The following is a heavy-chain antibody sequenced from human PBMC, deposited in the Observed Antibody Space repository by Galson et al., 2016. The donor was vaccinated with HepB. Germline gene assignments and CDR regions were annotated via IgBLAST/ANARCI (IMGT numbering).Heavy chain of an antibody. CDR1: GLSVSDSA. V-gene: IGHV3-53*01. J-gene: IGHJ6*04. Sequence: SLRLSCAASGLSVSDSAMNWVRQAPGKGLEWVSLIYSAGSTNYADSVKGRFTISRDISNNTLPLQMNTLRAEDTAVYYCARSYSSSWFHYYAMDVWGKGTAVTVSS. CDR2: IYSAGST. D-gene: IGHD6-13*01. CDR3: ARSYSSSWFHYYAMDV.